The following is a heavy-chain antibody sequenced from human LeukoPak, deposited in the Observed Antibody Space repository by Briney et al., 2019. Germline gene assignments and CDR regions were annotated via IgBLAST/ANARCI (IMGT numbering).Heavy chain of an antibody. D-gene: IGHD6-19*01. CDR1: GDSISNANYH. Sequence: SETLSLTCTVSGDSISNANYHWGWIRQPPGKGLEWIGNVYYTGITYFKPSLKSRVTTSVDTSKNQFSLKLSSVTAADTAVYYCARGIAVAGLRSGWFDPWGQGTLVTVSS. V-gene: IGHV4-39*07. CDR2: VYYTGIT. CDR3: ARGIAVAGLRSGWFDP. J-gene: IGHJ5*02.